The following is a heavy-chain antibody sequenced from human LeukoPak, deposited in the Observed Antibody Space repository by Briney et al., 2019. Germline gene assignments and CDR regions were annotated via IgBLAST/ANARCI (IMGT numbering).Heavy chain of an antibody. CDR3: ARDLPPPTSVRATYYYYGMDV. D-gene: IGHD3-10*01. CDR2: IYYSGST. Sequence: SETLSLTCTVSGGSISSYYWSWIRQPPGKGLEWIGYIYYSGSTNYNPSLKSRVTISVDTSKNQFSLKLSSVTAADTAVYYCARDLPPPTSVRATYYYYGMDVWGQGTTVTVSS. CDR1: GGSISSYY. V-gene: IGHV4-59*12. J-gene: IGHJ6*02.